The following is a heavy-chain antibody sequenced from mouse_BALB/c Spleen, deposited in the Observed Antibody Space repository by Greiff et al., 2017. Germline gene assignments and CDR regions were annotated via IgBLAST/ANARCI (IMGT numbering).Heavy chain of an antibody. CDR3: ARNGYRYGGNAMDY. CDR2: IWSGGST. CDR1: GFSLTSYG. Sequence: QVQLQQSGPGLVQPSQSLSITCTVSGFSLTSYGVHWVRQSPGKGLEWLGVIWSGGSTDYNAAFISRLSISKDNSKSQVFFKMNSRQANDTAIYYCARNGYRYGGNAMDYWGQGTSVTVSS. V-gene: IGHV2-2*02. J-gene: IGHJ4*01. D-gene: IGHD2-14*01.